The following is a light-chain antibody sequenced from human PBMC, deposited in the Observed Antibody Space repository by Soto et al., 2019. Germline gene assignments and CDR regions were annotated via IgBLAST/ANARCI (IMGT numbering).Light chain of an antibody. Sequence: EIVLTQSPGTLSLSPGERATLSCRASQSVSSNYLAWYQQKPGQAPRVLIYVAPSRATGIPDRFSGSGSGTDFTLTISRLEPEDFAVYYCQQYGSSPITFGQGTRLEIK. CDR1: QSVSSNY. V-gene: IGKV3-20*01. CDR3: QQYGSSPIT. CDR2: VAP. J-gene: IGKJ5*01.